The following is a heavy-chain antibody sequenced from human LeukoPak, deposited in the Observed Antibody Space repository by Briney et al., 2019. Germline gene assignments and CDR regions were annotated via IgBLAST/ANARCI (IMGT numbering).Heavy chain of an antibody. V-gene: IGHV3-7*04. CDR3: AWGYGQWAY. CDR1: GFTFSSYW. Sequence: PGGSLRLSCVASGFTFSSYWMSWVRQAPGKGLEWVAYIKQDESEKYYVDSVKGRLTFSRDDAKDSLYLQMNSLRAEDTALYYCAWGYGQWAYWGQGTLVTVSS. D-gene: IGHD2-8*01. CDR2: IKQDESEK. J-gene: IGHJ4*02.